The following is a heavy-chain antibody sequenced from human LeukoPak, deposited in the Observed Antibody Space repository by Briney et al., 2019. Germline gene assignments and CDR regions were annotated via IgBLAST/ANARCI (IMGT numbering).Heavy chain of an antibody. V-gene: IGHV4-39*01. CDR1: GGSISSSSYY. J-gene: IGHJ4*02. CDR2: IYYSGST. D-gene: IGHD4-23*01. Sequence: SETLSLTRTVSGGSISSSSYYWCWIRQPPGKGLEWIGSIYYSGSTYYNPSLKSRVTISVDTSKNQFSLKLSSVTAADTAVYYCASTVVTPGFDYWGQGTLVTVSS. CDR3: ASTVVTPGFDY.